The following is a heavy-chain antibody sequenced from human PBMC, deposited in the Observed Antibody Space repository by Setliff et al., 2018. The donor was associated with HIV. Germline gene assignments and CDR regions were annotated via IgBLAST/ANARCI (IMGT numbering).Heavy chain of an antibody. D-gene: IGHD6-19*01. CDR3: ARHYPRSDDAFDI. CDR1: GGSISSYY. V-gene: IGHV4-59*08. CDR2: IYYTGNT. J-gene: IGHJ3*02. Sequence: SETLSLTCTVSGGSISSYYWSWIRQSPGKGLEWIGYIYYTGNTNYNPSLKSRVTISVDTSKNQFSLKMTSVTAADTAVYYCARHYPRSDDAFDIWGRGTRVTVSS.